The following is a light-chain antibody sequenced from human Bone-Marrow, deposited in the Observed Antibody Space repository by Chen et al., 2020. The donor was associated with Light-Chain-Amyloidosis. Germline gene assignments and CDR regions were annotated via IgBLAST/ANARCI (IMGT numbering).Light chain of an antibody. Sequence: QLVLTQSPSASASLGASVKLTCTLSSGHSSYAIAWHQQQPEKGPRYLMKLNSDGSHSKGDGIPDRCSGSSSGAERYLTISSVQSEDEADYYCQTWGTGIRVFGGGTKVTVL. J-gene: IGLJ3*02. V-gene: IGLV4-69*01. CDR2: LNSDGSH. CDR1: SGHSSYA. CDR3: QTWGTGIRV.